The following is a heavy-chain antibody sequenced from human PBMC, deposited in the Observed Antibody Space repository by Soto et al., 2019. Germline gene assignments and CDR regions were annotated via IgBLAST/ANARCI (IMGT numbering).Heavy chain of an antibody. V-gene: IGHV3-7*01. Sequence: EVLLVESGGGLVQPGGSLTLSCAASRFTIGNYWMNWVRQAPGKGLEWEANIKGDGSEKYYVGSVEGRFTISRDNTKNSLDLQMNSLRVEDTAVYYCAAGFPPDFWGQGTLVTVSS. CDR2: IKGDGSEK. CDR1: RFTIGNYW. D-gene: IGHD3-10*01. CDR3: AAGFPPDF. J-gene: IGHJ4*02.